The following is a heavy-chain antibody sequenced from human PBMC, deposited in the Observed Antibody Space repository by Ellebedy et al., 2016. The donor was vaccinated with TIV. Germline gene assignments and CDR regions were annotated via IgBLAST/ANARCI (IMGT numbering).Heavy chain of an antibody. V-gene: IGHV3-23*01. J-gene: IGHJ2*01. D-gene: IGHD1-1*01. CDR1: GFTFSDYA. Sequence: GESLKISCAASGFTFSDYAMSWVRQAPGKGLEWVSAISGGSENTFYAASVKGRFTISRDNSNNTLYLQLNSLRAEDTALFYCARIQTNWNLNLWGRGTLVTVSS. CDR3: ARIQTNWNLNL. CDR2: ISGGSENT.